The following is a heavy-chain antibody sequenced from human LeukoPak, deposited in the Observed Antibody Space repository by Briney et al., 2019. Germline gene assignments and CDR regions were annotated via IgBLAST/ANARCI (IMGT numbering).Heavy chain of an antibody. D-gene: IGHD7-27*01. J-gene: IGHJ4*02. CDR2: IETTGNT. V-gene: IGHV4-61*02. CDR1: GDSISSGSYC. CDR3: ARGGTSAGNWGYYIDY. Sequence: SETLSLTCTVSGDSISSGSYCWSWIRQPAGKGLEWIGRIETTGNTNYNPSLTSRVTISLDTSNNQFSLKLTSVTAADTAVYYCARGGTSAGNWGYYIDYWGQGTLVTVSS.